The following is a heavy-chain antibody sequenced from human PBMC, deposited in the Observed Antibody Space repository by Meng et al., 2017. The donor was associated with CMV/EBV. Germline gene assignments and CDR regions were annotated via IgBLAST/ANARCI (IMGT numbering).Heavy chain of an antibody. CDR2: IKAKGGGR. D-gene: IGHD2-2*01. J-gene: IGHJ4*02. CDR3: ARRIVVVPAAYLGY. V-gene: IGHV1-2*02. CDR1: GDTFTGYY. Sequence: SGDTFTGYYIHWVRQAPGQGHEWMGWIKAKGGGRNYAQKFQGRVTMTLDTSISTAYMELSRLRSDDTAVYYCARRIVVVPAAYLGYWGQGTLVTVSS.